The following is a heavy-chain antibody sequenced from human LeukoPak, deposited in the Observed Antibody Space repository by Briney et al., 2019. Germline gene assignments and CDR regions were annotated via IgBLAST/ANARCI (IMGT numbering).Heavy chain of an antibody. CDR3: AALASHRPLDH. CDR2: VYGRGGT. CDR1: GGSINTYY. J-gene: IGHJ5*02. V-gene: IGHV4-59*03. D-gene: IGHD1-1*01. Sequence: SETLSLTCTVSGGSINTYYWSWIRQPPGKGLEWIGYVYGRGGTTYNPSLQSRVTISLDASKNQFSLRLTSVTAADTAIYYCAALASHRPLDHWGQGTLVTVSS.